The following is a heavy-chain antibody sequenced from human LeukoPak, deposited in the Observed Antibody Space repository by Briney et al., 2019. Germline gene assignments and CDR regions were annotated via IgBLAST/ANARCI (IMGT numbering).Heavy chain of an antibody. J-gene: IGHJ6*02. CDR2: IKQDGSEK. CDR1: GLTVCSYW. Sequence: PGGSLTLSCAVSGLTVCSYWTSWVRQARGQGREWVGNIKQDGSEKYYVDSVKGRFTISRDNAKNSLYLQMNSLRAEDTAVYYCARVCGYSSSWYDSYGMDVWGQGTTVTVSS. CDR3: ARVCGYSSSWYDSYGMDV. V-gene: IGHV3-7*01. D-gene: IGHD6-13*01.